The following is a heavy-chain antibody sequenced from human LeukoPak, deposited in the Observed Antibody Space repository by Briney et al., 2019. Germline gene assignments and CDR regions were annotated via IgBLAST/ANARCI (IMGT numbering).Heavy chain of an antibody. Sequence: SETLSLTCTVSGGSISSYYWSWVRQPPGKGLEWIGYISYSGTTNYNPSLKSRVTISVDTSKNQFSLKLSSVTAADTAVYYCARHRDGIFDYWGQGTLVTVSS. CDR1: GGSISSYY. V-gene: IGHV4-59*08. CDR2: ISYSGTT. CDR3: ARHRDGIFDY. J-gene: IGHJ4*02.